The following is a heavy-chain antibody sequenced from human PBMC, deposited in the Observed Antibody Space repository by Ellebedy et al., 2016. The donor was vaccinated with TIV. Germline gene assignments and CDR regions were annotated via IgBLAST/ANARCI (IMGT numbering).Heavy chain of an antibody. D-gene: IGHD6-13*01. J-gene: IGHJ3*02. CDR1: GYSFTSYW. V-gene: IGHV5-51*01. CDR2: IYPGDSDT. CDR3: ASRYSSSWYWAFDI. Sequence: KVSCXGSGYSFTSYWIGWVRQMPGKGLEWMGIIYPGDSDTRYSPSFQGQVTISADKSISTAYLQWSSLKASDTAMYYCASRYSSSWYWAFDIWGQGTMVTVSS.